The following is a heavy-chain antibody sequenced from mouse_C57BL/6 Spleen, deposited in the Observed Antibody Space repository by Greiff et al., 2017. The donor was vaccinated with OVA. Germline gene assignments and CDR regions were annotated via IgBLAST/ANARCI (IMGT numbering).Heavy chain of an antibody. V-gene: IGHV1-52*01. J-gene: IGHJ4*01. D-gene: IGHD2-1*01. CDR1: GYTFTSYW. Sequence: QVQLQQPGAELVRPGSSVKLSCKASGYTFTSYWMHWVKQRPIQGLEWIGNIDPSDSETHYNQKFKDKATLTVDKSSSTAYMQLSSLTSEDSAVDYCARKGKTLYYAMDYWGQGTSVTVSS. CDR2: IDPSDSET. CDR3: ARKGKTLYYAMDY.